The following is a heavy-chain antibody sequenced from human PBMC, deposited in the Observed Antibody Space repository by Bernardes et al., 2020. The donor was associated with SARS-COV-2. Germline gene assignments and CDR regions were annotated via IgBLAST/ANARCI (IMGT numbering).Heavy chain of an antibody. CDR1: GFTFSSYG. V-gene: IGHV3-33*01. CDR2: IWYDGSNK. D-gene: IGHD3-9*01. CDR3: ARDLTYYDILTGYSAPSYYYYYGMDV. Sequence: GGSLRLSCAASGFTFSSYGMHWVRQAPGKGLEWVAVIWYDGSNKYYADSVKGRFTISRDNSKNTLYLQMNSLRAEDTAVYYCARDLTYYDILTGYSAPSYYYYYGMDVWGQGTTVTVSS. J-gene: IGHJ6*02.